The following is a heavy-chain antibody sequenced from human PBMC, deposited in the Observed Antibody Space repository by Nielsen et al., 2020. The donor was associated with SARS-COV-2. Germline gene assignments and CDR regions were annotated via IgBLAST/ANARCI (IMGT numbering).Heavy chain of an antibody. CDR3: AINRVVVAANDY. D-gene: IGHD2-15*01. CDR1: GGTFSSYA. V-gene: IGHV1-69*04. CDR2: IIPILGIA. Sequence: SVKVSCKASGGTFSSYAISWVRQAPGQGLEWMGRIIPILGIANYAQKFQGRVTITADKSTSTAYMELSSLRSEDTAVYYCAINRVVVAANDYWGQGTLVTVSS. J-gene: IGHJ4*02.